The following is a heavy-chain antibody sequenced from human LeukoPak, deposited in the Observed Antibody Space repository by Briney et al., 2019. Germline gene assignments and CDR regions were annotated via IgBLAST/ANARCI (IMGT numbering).Heavy chain of an antibody. D-gene: IGHD3-10*01. CDR1: GGSISSGSYY. Sequence: SQTLSLTCTVSGGSISSGSYYWSWIRQPAGKGLEWIGRIYTSGSTNYNPSLKSRVTISVDTSKNQFSLKLSSVTAADTAVYYCARGVDLLSVSLDYWGQGTLVTVSS. CDR3: ARGVDLLSVSLDY. V-gene: IGHV4-61*02. CDR2: IYTSGST. J-gene: IGHJ4*02.